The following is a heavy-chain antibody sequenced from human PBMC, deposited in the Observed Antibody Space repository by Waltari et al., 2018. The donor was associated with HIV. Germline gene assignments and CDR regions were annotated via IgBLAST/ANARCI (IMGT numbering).Heavy chain of an antibody. V-gene: IGHV3-74*01. D-gene: IGHD2-8*01. Sequence: LVESGGTTVQPGGSLRLSCTASGFVFGSHWMHWVRQSPGGGLFWVSRIDNDGCVIKYANSVKGRFTLSRDNTKNMLFLEMKSLRGEDSGIYYCVKDVAVTHYGVYYSGLDVWGQGTTVTV. CDR2: IDNDGCVI. J-gene: IGHJ6*02. CDR3: VKDVAVTHYGVYYSGLDV. CDR1: GFVFGSHW.